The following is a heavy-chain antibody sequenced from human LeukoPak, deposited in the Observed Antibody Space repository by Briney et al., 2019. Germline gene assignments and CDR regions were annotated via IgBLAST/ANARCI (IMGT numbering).Heavy chain of an antibody. CDR2: ISYDGSNK. V-gene: IGHV3-30*18. CDR3: AKGFRPFDY. J-gene: IGHJ4*02. CDR1: GCTFSSYG. D-gene: IGHD3-10*01. Sequence: GRSLRLSCAASGCTFSSYGMHWVRQAPGKGLEWVAVISYDGSNKYYADSVKGRFTISRDNSKNTLYLQMNSLRAEDTAVYYCAKGFRPFDYWGQGTLVTVSS.